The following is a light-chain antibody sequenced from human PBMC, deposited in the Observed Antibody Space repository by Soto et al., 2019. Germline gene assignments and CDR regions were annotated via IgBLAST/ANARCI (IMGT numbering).Light chain of an antibody. V-gene: IGLV2-14*01. J-gene: IGLJ3*02. CDR1: GGDIGAYNY. Sequence: QSVLTQPASVSGSLGQSITLSCTGSGGDIGAYNYVSWYQQHPGKAPKLIIYGVTHRPSGVSSRFSASKSAYTASLDISGLQTGDEADYHCGTWDARLSGWVFGGGTKLTVL. CDR2: GVT. CDR3: GTWDARLSGWV.